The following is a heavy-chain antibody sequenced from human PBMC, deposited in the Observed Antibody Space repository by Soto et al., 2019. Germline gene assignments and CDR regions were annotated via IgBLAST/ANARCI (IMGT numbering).Heavy chain of an antibody. Sequence: GASCKVSSRGSVYTVTYHGITGVGQSPSQGLEWMGWISGYDGNTNLAQKFQGRVTMTTDTSTSTAYMELSSLRSDDTAAYYCARAPALPAAVQSLEHWGQRTLVTVSS. CDR3: ARAPALPAAVQSLEH. J-gene: IGHJ4*02. D-gene: IGHD6-13*01. CDR2: ISGYDGNT. V-gene: IGHV1-18*01. CDR1: VYTVTYHG.